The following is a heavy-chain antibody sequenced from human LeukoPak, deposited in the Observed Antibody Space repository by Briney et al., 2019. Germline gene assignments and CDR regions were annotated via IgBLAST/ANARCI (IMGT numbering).Heavy chain of an antibody. CDR3: ARGDGPMTTVTTDTGAFDI. J-gene: IGHJ3*02. CDR1: GGSISSGGYS. CDR2: IYHSGST. D-gene: IGHD4-17*01. V-gene: IGHV4-30-2*01. Sequence: SQTLSLTCAVSGGSISSGGYSWSWIRQPPGKGLEWIGYIYHSGSTYYNPSLKSRVTISVDRSKNQFSLKLSSVTAADTAVYYCARGDGPMTTVTTDTGAFDIWGQGTMVTVSS.